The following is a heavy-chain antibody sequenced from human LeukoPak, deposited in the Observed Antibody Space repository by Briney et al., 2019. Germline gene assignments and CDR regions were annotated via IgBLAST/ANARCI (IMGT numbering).Heavy chain of an antibody. J-gene: IGHJ4*02. V-gene: IGHV3-64D*06. CDR2: ISNDGRTT. CDR3: VRLSDGGFDY. CDR1: GFTFSSYD. Sequence: GGSLRLSCAASGFTFSSYDMSWVRQAPGKGLEDISAISNDGRTTYYADSVKGRFTVSRDYSKNTLFLQMSSLRPDDTAVYSCVRLSDGGFDYWGQGTLVTVSS. D-gene: IGHD3-16*01.